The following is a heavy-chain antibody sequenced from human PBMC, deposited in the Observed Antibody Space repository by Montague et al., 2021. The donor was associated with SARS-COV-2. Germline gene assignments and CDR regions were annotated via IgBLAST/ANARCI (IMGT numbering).Heavy chain of an antibody. CDR2: VLYNKGT. V-gene: IGHV4-4*02. J-gene: IGHJ4*02. CDR3: VRHPNYDGLNEPPDF. Sequence: SETLSLTCVVSGDSISTDNWWTWFVLPPGKGLEWVGDVLYNKGTNFNASLKSRVAISVDTATNQFSLRLTSVTTADTAFSYCVRHPNYDGLNEPPDFWDQGTLVTISS. CDR1: GDSISTDNW. D-gene: IGHD3-16*01.